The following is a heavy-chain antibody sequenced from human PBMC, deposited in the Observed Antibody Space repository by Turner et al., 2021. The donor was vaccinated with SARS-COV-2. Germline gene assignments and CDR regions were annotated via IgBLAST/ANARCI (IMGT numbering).Heavy chain of an antibody. CDR1: GYTLTELS. Sequence: QVQLVQSGAEGKKPGASVKVSCKVSGYTLTELSMHWVRQAPGKGLEWMGGFDPEDGETIYAQKFQDRVTMTEDTSTDTAYMELSSLRSEDTALYYCATGYAYCGGDCSIHYWGQGTLVTVSS. J-gene: IGHJ4*02. D-gene: IGHD2-21*02. CDR2: FDPEDGET. V-gene: IGHV1-24*01. CDR3: ATGYAYCGGDCSIHY.